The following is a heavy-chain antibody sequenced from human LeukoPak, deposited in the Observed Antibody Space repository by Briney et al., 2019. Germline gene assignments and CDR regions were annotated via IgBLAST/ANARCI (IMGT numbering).Heavy chain of an antibody. CDR1: GFTFSSYA. CDR3: AKDPYYYGSGSYPYGY. V-gene: IGHV3-23*01. Sequence: GGSLRLSCAASGFTFSSYAMSWVRQAPGKGLEWVSAISGSGGSTYYADSVKGRFTISRDNSKNTLYLQMNSLRAEDTAVYYCAKDPYYYGSGSYPYGYWGQGTLVTVSS. D-gene: IGHD3-10*01. CDR2: ISGSGGST. J-gene: IGHJ4*02.